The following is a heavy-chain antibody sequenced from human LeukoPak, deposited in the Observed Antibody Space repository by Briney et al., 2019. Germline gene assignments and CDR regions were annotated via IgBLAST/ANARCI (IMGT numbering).Heavy chain of an antibody. V-gene: IGHV4-59*01. J-gene: IGHJ4*02. CDR1: GGSISSYY. CDR3: ARSPRNSGSYYLDY. D-gene: IGHD1-26*01. Sequence: PSETLSLTCTVSGGSISSYYWSWIRQPPGKGLEWIGYICYSGSTNYNPSLKSRVTISVDTSKNQFSLKLSSVTAADTAVYYCARSPRNSGSYYLDYWGQGTLVTVSS. CDR2: ICYSGST.